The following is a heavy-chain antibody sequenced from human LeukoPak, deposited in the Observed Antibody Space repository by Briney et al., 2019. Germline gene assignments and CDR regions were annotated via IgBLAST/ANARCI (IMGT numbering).Heavy chain of an antibody. D-gene: IGHD6-19*01. J-gene: IGHJ4*02. CDR2: ISGSSNYI. V-gene: IGHV3-21*01. Sequence: GGSPRLSCAASGFTFSTYSMNWVRQAPGKGLEWVSSISGSSNYIYYADSVKGRFTISRDNAKNSLYLQMNSLRAEDTAVYFCARGGAVAGNNYFDYWGQGTLVTVPS. CDR3: ARGGAVAGNNYFDY. CDR1: GFTFSTYS.